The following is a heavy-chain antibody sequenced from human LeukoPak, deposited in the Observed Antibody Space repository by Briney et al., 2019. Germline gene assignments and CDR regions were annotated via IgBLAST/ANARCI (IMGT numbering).Heavy chain of an antibody. V-gene: IGHV3-11*01. J-gene: IGHJ4*01. CDR2: TSGSGHDI. CDR1: GLSFSDSY. CDR3: STGPRSLIY. Sequence: PGGSLRLSCVVSGLSFSDSYMTWIRQTPGMGLESLAYTSGSGHDIYYADSVKGRFTISRDNAKNSLYLQMNSLRPEDTALYYCSTGPRSLIYWGHGTLVTVSS.